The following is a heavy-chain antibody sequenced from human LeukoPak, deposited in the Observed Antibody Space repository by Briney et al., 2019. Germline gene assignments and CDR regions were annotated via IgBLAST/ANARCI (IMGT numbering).Heavy chain of an antibody. Sequence: GGSLRLSCAASGFTVSSNYMSWVRQAPGQGLDWVSTIYRSGTPHYADSVKGRFTISRDNSKNTLYLQMNSLRAEDTAVYFCARSGGHTFESWGQGTLVTVS. V-gene: IGHV3-66*01. D-gene: IGHD3-16*01. CDR3: ARSGGHTFES. CDR2: IYRSGTP. J-gene: IGHJ5*01. CDR1: GFTVSSNY.